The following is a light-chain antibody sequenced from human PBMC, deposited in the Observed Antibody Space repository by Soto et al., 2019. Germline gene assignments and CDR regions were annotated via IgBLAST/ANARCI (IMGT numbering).Light chain of an antibody. CDR2: GAS. CDR3: QHYNNWPAWT. Sequence: EIVMTQSPATLSVSPGERATLSCRASQSVSSNLAWYQQTPGQAPRLLIYGASTRATGIPARFSGSGSETEFTLTITSLQSEDFAVYYCQHYNNWPAWTFGQGTKVDIK. V-gene: IGKV3D-15*01. J-gene: IGKJ1*01. CDR1: QSVSSN.